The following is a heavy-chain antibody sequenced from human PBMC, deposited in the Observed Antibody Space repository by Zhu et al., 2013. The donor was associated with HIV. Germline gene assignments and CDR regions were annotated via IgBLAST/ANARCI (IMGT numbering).Heavy chain of an antibody. CDR1: GYIFTGYY. J-gene: IGHJ6*03. D-gene: IGHD3-3*01. V-gene: IGHV1-2*02. CDR2: INPDSGGT. CDR3: ATHDDFWALMDV. Sequence: QVQLVQSGPEVKKPGASVKVSCKSSGYIFTGYYIHWVRQAPGQGLEWMGWINPDSGGTDYAQHFQGRVTMTRDTSISTAYMELNRLTSDDTAVYYCATHDDFWALMDVWGKGTTVIVSS.